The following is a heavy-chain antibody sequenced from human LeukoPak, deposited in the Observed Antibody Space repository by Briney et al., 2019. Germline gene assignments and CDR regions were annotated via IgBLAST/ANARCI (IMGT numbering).Heavy chain of an antibody. V-gene: IGHV1-18*01. CDR1: GYTFTSYG. CDR3: ARVVTPTYYYDSSGYYYDY. J-gene: IGHJ4*02. CDR2: ISAYNGNT. Sequence: ASVKVSCKASGYTFTSYGISWVRQAPGQGLEWMGWISAYNGNTNYAQKLQGRVTMTTDTSTSTAYMELRSLRSDDTAVYYCARVVTPTYYYDSSGYYYDYWGQGTLVTVSS. D-gene: IGHD3-22*01.